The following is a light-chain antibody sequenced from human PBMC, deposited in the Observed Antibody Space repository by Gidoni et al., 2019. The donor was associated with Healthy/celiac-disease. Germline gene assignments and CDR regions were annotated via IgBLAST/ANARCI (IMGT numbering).Light chain of an antibody. CDR1: QSVSRSY. Sequence: EIVLTQSPGTLSLSPGERATLSCRASQSVSRSYLAWYQQKPGQAPRLLIYGASSRATGIPDRFSGSGSGTDFTLTSSRLEPEDFAVYYCQQYGSALLTFGGGTKVEIK. V-gene: IGKV3-20*01. CDR2: GAS. J-gene: IGKJ4*01. CDR3: QQYGSALLT.